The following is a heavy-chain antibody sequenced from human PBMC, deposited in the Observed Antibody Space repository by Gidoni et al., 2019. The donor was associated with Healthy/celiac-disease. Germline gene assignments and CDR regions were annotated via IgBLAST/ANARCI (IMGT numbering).Heavy chain of an antibody. V-gene: IGHV3-7*03. J-gene: IGHJ1*01. D-gene: IGHD2-2*01. CDR3: ARGYCSSTSCYRTAEYFQH. Sequence: EVQLLASGGGLVQPGGSLRLSCAAPGFTFSSYWMSWVRQAPGKGLGGVANIKQDGSEKYYVDSVKGRFTISRDNAKNSLYLQMNSLRAEDTAVYYCARGYCSSTSCYRTAEYFQHWGQGTLVTVSS. CDR1: GFTFSSYW. CDR2: IKQDGSEK.